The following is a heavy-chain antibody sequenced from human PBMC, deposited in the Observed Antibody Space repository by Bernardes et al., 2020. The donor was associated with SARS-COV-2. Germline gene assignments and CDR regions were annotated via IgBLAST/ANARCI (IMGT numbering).Heavy chain of an antibody. CDR2: INPNNGDT. CDR1: GYTFTGSY. CDR3: ASVTWSNYDDFDV. V-gene: IGHV1-2*02. D-gene: IGHD3-22*01. J-gene: IGHJ4*02. Sequence: ASVKVSCKASGYTFTGSYIHWVRQAPGQGLEWMGWINPNNGDTNYAQKFQGRVTMTRDTSINTAHMELSRLRSDDTAIYYCASVTWSNYDDFDVWGQGTLVTVSS.